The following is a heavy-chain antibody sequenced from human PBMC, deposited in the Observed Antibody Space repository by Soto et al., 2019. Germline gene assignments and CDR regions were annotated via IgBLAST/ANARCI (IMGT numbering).Heavy chain of an antibody. Sequence: QVQLVQSGAEVKKPGASVKVSCKASGYTFTSYAMHWVRQAPGQRLEWMGWINAGNGNTKYSQKFQGRFTITRDTSASTAYMELSSLRSEDTAVYYCARDLGYCSSTSCYLDAFDIWGQGTMVTVSS. D-gene: IGHD2-2*01. CDR3: ARDLGYCSSTSCYLDAFDI. CDR1: GYTFTSYA. J-gene: IGHJ3*02. V-gene: IGHV1-3*01. CDR2: INAGNGNT.